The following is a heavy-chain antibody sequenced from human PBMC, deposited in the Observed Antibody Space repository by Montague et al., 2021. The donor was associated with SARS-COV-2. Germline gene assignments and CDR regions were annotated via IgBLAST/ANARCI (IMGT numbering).Heavy chain of an antibody. CDR2: IYYSGST. CDR3: ARDGFYYDRSGPSNFDY. D-gene: IGHD3-22*01. V-gene: IGHV4-39*07. J-gene: IGHJ4*02. CDR1: VGSISSNNYY. Sequence: SETLSLTCTVSVGSISSNNYYWGWIRQPPGKALEWIGSIYYSGSTYYNPSLKSRVTMSVDTSENQFSLKLSSVTAADTAVYYCARDGFYYDRSGPSNFDYLGQGTLVTVSS.